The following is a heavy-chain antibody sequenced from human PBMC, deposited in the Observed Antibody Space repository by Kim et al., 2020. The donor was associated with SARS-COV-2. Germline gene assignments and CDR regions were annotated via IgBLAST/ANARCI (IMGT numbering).Heavy chain of an antibody. J-gene: IGHJ6*03. V-gene: IGHV4-39*01. CDR1: GGSISSSTYY. CDR2: SHYSGST. CDR3: ARHLEYYYYYMDV. Sequence: SETLSLTCTVSGGSISSSTYYWGWIRQPPGKGLEWIGTSHYSGSTHNNPSLNSRATISVDTTKNQFSLRLSHVTAADTAVYFCARHLEYYYYYMDVWGKGTTVTVSS.